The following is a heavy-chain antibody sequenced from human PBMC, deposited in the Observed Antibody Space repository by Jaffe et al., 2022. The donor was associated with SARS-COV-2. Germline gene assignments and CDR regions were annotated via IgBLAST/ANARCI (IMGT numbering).Heavy chain of an antibody. Sequence: QLQLQESGPGLVKPSETLSLTCTVSGGSISSSSYYWGWIRQPPGKGLEWIGSIYYSGSTYYNPSLKSRVTISVDTSKNQFSLKLSSVTAADTAVYYCARQRGIAAPWYYGMDVWGQGTTVTVSS. CDR2: IYYSGST. CDR3: ARQRGIAAPWYYGMDV. D-gene: IGHD6-13*01. CDR1: GGSISSSSYY. V-gene: IGHV4-39*01. J-gene: IGHJ6*02.